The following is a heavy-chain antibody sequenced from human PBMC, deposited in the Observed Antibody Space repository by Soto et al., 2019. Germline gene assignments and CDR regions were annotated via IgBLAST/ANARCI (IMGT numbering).Heavy chain of an antibody. Sequence: GGSLRLSCAASGFTFSSYAMSWVRQAPGKGLEWVSGISGSGGSTYYADSVKGRFTISRDNSKNTLYLQMNSLRAEDTAVYYCAKVVRDFWIYYYGMDVWGQGTTVTVSS. CDR1: GFTFSSYA. J-gene: IGHJ6*02. CDR2: ISGSGGST. V-gene: IGHV3-23*01. D-gene: IGHD3-3*01. CDR3: AKVVRDFWIYYYGMDV.